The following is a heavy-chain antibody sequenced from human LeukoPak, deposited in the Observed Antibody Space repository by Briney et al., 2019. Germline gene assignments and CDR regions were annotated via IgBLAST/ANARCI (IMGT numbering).Heavy chain of an antibody. CDR3: ARGRLWFGDNGMDV. CDR2: INHSGST. J-gene: IGHJ6*02. CDR1: GGSFSGYY. V-gene: IGHV4-34*01. Sequence: SETLSLTCAVYGGSFSGYYWSWIRQPPGKGLEWIGEINHSGSTNYNPSLESRVTISVDTSKNQFSLKLSSVTAADTAVYYCARGRLWFGDNGMDVWGQGTTVTVSS. D-gene: IGHD3-10*01.